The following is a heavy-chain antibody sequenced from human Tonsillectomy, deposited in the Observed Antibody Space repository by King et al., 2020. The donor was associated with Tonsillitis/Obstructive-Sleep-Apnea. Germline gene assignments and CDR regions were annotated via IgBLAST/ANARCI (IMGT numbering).Heavy chain of an antibody. CDR2: ISYDGSNK. Sequence: VQLVESGGGVVQPGRSLRLSCAASGFTFSSYAMHWVRQAPGKGLEWVAVISYDGSNKYYADSVKGRFTISRDNSKNTLYLQMNSLRAEDTAVYYCARDFYWSGGSCYRENWFDPWGQGTLVTVSS. J-gene: IGHJ5*02. V-gene: IGHV3-30*01. D-gene: IGHD2-15*01. CDR1: GFTFSSYA. CDR3: ARDFYWSGGSCYRENWFDP.